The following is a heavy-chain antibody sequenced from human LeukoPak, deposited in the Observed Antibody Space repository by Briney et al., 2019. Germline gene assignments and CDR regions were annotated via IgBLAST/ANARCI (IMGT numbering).Heavy chain of an antibody. J-gene: IGHJ6*03. Sequence: PGGSLRLSCAASGFTFSSYGMHWVRQAPGKGLEWVAFIRYDGSNKYYADSVKGRFTISRDNSKNTLYLQMNSLRAEDTAVYYCAKDHCSSTSCYSYYYYYMDVWGKGTTVTVSS. CDR3: AKDHCSSTSCYSYYYYYMDV. CDR1: GFTFSSYG. D-gene: IGHD2-2*02. V-gene: IGHV3-30*02. CDR2: IRYDGSNK.